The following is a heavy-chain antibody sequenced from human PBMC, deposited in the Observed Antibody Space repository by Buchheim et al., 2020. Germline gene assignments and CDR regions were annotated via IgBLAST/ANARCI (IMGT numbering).Heavy chain of an antibody. D-gene: IGHD6-19*01. V-gene: IGHV3-7*01. CDR3: ARDRRYSSGWYTRPVYYYYGMDV. CDR1: GFTFSSYW. CDR2: IKQDGSEK. J-gene: IGHJ6*02. Sequence: EVQLVESGGGLVQPGGSLRLSCAASGFTFSSYWMSWVRQAPGKGLEWVANIKQDGSEKYYVDSVKGRFTISRDNAKNSLYLQMNGLRAEDTAVYYCARDRRYSSGWYTRPVYYYYGMDVWGQGTT.